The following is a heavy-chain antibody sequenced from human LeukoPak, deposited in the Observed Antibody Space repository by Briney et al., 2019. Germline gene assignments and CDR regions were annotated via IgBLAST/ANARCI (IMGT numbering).Heavy chain of an antibody. D-gene: IGHD3-22*01. J-gene: IGHJ4*02. CDR3: ARDYYDSSGYYY. V-gene: IGHV1-2*02. CDR1: GYTFTGYY. CDR2: INPNSGGT. Sequence: GASVKVSCKASGYTFTGYYMHWVRQAPGQGLEWMGWINPNSGGTNYAQNFQGRVTMTGDTSISTAYMELSRLRSDDTAVYYCARDYYDSSGYYYWGQGTLVTVSS.